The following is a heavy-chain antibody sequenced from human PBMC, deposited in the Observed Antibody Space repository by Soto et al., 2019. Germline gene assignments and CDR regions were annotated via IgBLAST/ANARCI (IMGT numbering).Heavy chain of an antibody. D-gene: IGHD1-1*01. V-gene: IGHV3-23*01. CDR3: AKNGAASKTWYIWYYALDV. CDR2: MRSRGRYT. J-gene: IGHJ6*02. CDR1: GFTFSDYA. Sequence: GGSLRLSCAASGFTFSDYAMTWVGQAPGKGLEWVTGMRSRGRYTNSAACRKGCCTSTRNKSKNTLSLQRDSLRAGDPAAYYCAKNGAASKTWYIWYYALDVWGQGTTVTVSS.